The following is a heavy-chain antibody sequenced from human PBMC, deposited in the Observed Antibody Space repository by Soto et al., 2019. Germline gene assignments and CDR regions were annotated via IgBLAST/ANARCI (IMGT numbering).Heavy chain of an antibody. CDR2: TRNKANSYTT. J-gene: IGHJ4*02. CDR1: GFTFSDHY. D-gene: IGHD2-2*01. CDR3: ARAFICSTTTCSSSYYFDY. Sequence: EVQLVESGGGLVQPGGSLRLSCAVSGFTFSDHYMDWVRQAPGKGLEWVGRTRNKANSYTTEYAASVKGRFTISRDDSQNYLYLQMNSLKTEDTAVYYCARAFICSTTTCSSSYYFDYWGQGTLVTVSS. V-gene: IGHV3-72*01.